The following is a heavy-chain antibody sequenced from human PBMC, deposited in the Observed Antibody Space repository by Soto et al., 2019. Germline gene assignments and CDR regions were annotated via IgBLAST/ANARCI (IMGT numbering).Heavy chain of an antibody. CDR3: AGRETRYCTGGTCSVLAY. Sequence: EVQLVQSGAEVKKPGESLRISCKGSGYSFSNYWITWVRQMPGKGLEWMGRIDPSDSYTTYSPSFHGHVTFSVDKSISTAYLQWSSLKASDTAMYYCAGRETRYCTGGTCSVLAYWGQGTPVTVSS. CDR2: IDPSDSYT. D-gene: IGHD2-8*02. J-gene: IGHJ4*02. V-gene: IGHV5-10-1*03. CDR1: GYSFSNYW.